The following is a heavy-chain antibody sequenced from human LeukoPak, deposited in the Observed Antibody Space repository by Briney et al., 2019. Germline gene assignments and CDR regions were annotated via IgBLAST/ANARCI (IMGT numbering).Heavy chain of an antibody. Sequence: PETLSPTCTVSGYSISSGYYWGWIRQPPGKGLEWIGSIYHSGSTYYNPSLKSRVTISVDTSKNQFSLKLSSVTAADTAVYYCARDSHMDYWGQGTLVTVSS. CDR2: IYHSGST. CDR1: GYSISSGYY. CDR3: ARDSHMDY. V-gene: IGHV4-38-2*02. J-gene: IGHJ4*02.